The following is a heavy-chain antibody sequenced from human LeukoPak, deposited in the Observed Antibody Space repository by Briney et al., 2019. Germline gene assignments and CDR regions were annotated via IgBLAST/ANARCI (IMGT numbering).Heavy chain of an antibody. CDR1: GFTFSSYW. CDR2: IKQDGSEK. V-gene: IGHV3-7*01. D-gene: IGHD1/OR15-1a*01. Sequence: GGSLRLSCAASGFTFSSYWMSWVRQAPGKGLEWVANIKQDGSEKYYVDSVKGRFTISRDNAKNSLYLQMNSLRAEDTAVYYCAREKTTINSDNLDYWGQGTLVTVSS. J-gene: IGHJ4*02. CDR3: AREKTTINSDNLDY.